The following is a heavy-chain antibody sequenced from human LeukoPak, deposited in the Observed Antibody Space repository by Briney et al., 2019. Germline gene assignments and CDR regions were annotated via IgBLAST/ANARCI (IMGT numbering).Heavy chain of an antibody. J-gene: IGHJ4*02. Sequence: PGGSLRLSCAASGFTFSSYSMNWVRQAPGKGLEWVSAITGSGQTKYYTDSVKGRFTMSRDNSKNTLYLHMNNLRDDDTAEYFCAKESLVVIESFFDNWGQGTLVLVSS. D-gene: IGHD3-22*01. CDR3: AKESLVVIESFFDN. CDR1: GFTFSSYS. V-gene: IGHV3-23*01. CDR2: ITGSGQTK.